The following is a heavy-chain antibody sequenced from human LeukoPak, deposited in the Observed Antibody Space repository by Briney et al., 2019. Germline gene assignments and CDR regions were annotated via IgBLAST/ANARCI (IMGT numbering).Heavy chain of an antibody. CDR2: IYYSGST. Sequence: PSETLSLTCTVSGGSISSYYWSWIRQPPGKGLEWIGYIYYSGSTNYNPSLKSRVTISVDTSKNQFSLKLSSVTAADTAVYYCARDNPHTAMVYWGQGTLVTVSS. D-gene: IGHD5-18*01. CDR3: ARDNPHTAMVY. CDR1: GGSISSYY. J-gene: IGHJ4*02. V-gene: IGHV4-59*01.